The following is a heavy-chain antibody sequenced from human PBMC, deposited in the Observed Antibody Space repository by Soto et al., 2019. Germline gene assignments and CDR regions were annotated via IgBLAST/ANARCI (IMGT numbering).Heavy chain of an antibody. CDR3: PKVRTAMAAAFDY. Sequence: PGGSLRLSCVASGFTFSTYAMSWVRQAPGKGLEWVSAISAGGGSTYYADSVKGRFTISRDNSKNTVYLQMNSLRAEDTAVYHCPKVRTAMAAAFDYWGQGTLVTVSS. CDR1: GFTFSTYA. D-gene: IGHD5-18*01. J-gene: IGHJ4*02. V-gene: IGHV3-23*01. CDR2: ISAGGGST.